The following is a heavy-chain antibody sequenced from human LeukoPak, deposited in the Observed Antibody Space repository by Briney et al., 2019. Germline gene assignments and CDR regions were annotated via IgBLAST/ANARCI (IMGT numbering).Heavy chain of an antibody. Sequence: SETLSLTCAVYGGSFSGYYWSWIRQPPGKGLEWIGEINHSGSTNYNPSLKSRVTISVDTSKNQFSLKLSSVTAADTAVYYCARDLRYSSSWFDPWGQGTLVTVSS. V-gene: IGHV4-34*01. CDR1: GGSFSGYY. CDR2: INHSGST. D-gene: IGHD6-13*01. J-gene: IGHJ5*02. CDR3: ARDLRYSSSWFDP.